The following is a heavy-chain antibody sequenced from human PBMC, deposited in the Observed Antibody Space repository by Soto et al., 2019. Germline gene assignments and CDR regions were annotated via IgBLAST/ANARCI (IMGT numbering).Heavy chain of an antibody. D-gene: IGHD3-10*01. V-gene: IGHV3-33*01. CDR2: IWYDGSNK. CDR3: ARDLDWSGEYYFDY. J-gene: IGHJ4*02. CDR1: GFTFSSYG. Sequence: QVQLVESGGGVVQPGRSLRLSCAASGFTFSSYGMHWVRQAPGKGLEWVAVIWYDGSNKYYADSVKGRFTISRDNSKNTLYLQMNGLRAEDTAVYYCARDLDWSGEYYFDYWGQGTLVTVSS.